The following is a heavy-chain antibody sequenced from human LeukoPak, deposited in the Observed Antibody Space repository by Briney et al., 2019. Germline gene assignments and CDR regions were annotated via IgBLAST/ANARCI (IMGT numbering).Heavy chain of an antibody. CDR3: ATANSGPDI. D-gene: IGHD1-1*01. CDR1: GFTFSSYW. CDR2: ISADGSYT. V-gene: IGHV3-74*01. J-gene: IGHJ3*02. Sequence: GGSLRLSCAASGFTFSSYWMHWVRQAPGKGLVWVTRISADGSYTLYAGSVKGRFTISRDNAKNTLYLQMNSLRAEDTAVYYCATANSGPDIWGQGTTVTVSS.